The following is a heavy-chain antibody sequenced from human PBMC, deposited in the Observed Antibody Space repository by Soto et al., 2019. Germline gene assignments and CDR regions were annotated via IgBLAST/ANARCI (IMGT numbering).Heavy chain of an antibody. Sequence: ASVKVSCKASGYTFTSYGISWVRQAPGQGLEWMGIINPSSGSTSYAQKFQGRVTMTRDTSTSTVYMELSSLRSEDTAVYYCASEDYSNYGDYWGQGTLVTVSS. V-gene: IGHV1-46*01. J-gene: IGHJ4*02. CDR1: GYTFTSYG. CDR3: ASEDYSNYGDY. D-gene: IGHD4-4*01. CDR2: INPSSGST.